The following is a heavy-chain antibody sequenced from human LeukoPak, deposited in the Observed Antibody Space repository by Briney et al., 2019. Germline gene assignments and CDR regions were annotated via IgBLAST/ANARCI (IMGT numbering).Heavy chain of an antibody. J-gene: IGHJ5*02. D-gene: IGHD3-10*01. CDR2: IYYSGSA. CDR1: GGSFSGYY. CDR3: ARVRRSGNWFGDMFDP. V-gene: IGHV4-30-4*01. Sequence: SETLSLTCAVYGGSFSGYYWSWIRQPPGKGLEWIGYIYYSGSAYYNPSLKSRVTISVDTSKNQFSLKLSSVTAADTAVYYCARVRRSGNWFGDMFDPWGQGTLVTVSS.